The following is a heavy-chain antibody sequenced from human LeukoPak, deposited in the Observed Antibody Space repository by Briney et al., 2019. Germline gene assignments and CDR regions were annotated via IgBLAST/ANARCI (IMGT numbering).Heavy chain of an antibody. Sequence: SETLSLTCAVSGYSISSLYYWGWIRQPPGKGLEWITSIHHSGSTDYNPSLKSRVTISVDTSKNQFSLTLRSVTAADTAVYYCARLGYCSSTSCYPDYWGQGTLVTVSS. D-gene: IGHD2-2*01. CDR2: IHHSGST. CDR1: GYSISSLYY. V-gene: IGHV4-38-2*01. J-gene: IGHJ4*02. CDR3: ARLGYCSSTSCYPDY.